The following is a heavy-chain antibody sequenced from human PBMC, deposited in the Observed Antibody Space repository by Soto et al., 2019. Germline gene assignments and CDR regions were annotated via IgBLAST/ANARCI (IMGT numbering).Heavy chain of an antibody. Sequence: QVQLVQSGAELKKPGASVKVSCKASGYDFTSYYIHWVRQAPGQGLEWMGIINPAYGSTNYAQKFQGRVTMTRGASTSTVYMDLSSLISDDTAVYYCALSRDGYYYGMDVWGQGTTVTVSS. CDR3: ALSRDGYYYGMDV. V-gene: IGHV1-46*01. CDR2: INPAYGST. J-gene: IGHJ6*02. CDR1: GYDFTSYY. D-gene: IGHD2-2*01.